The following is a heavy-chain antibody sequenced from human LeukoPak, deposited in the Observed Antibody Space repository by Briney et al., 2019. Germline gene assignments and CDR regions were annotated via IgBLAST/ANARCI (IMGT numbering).Heavy chain of an antibody. CDR2: IYYSGRT. Sequence: SETLSLTCTGSGGSISSHYWSWIRQPPGKGLEGIGYIYYSGRTNYNPSLKSRVTISVDTSKNQFSLKLSSVTAADTAVYYCARGLRVASNTLGYWGQGTLVTVSS. D-gene: IGHD2-2*02. CDR1: GGSISSHY. CDR3: ARGLRVASNTLGY. V-gene: IGHV4-59*11. J-gene: IGHJ4*02.